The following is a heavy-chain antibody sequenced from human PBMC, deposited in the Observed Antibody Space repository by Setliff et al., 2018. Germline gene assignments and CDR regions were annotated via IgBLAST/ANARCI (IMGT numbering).Heavy chain of an antibody. CDR2: IIHSGST. CDR1: GGSFSGYY. CDR3: AREHLHYYDSSGPSLWFDP. D-gene: IGHD3-22*01. V-gene: IGHV4-34*12. Sequence: PSETLSLTCAVYGGSFSGYYWSWIRQPPGKRLEWIGEIIHSGSTNYNPSLKSRVTISMDTSKNQFSLKVSSVTAADTAVYYCAREHLHYYDSSGPSLWFDPWGQGTLVTVSS. J-gene: IGHJ5*02.